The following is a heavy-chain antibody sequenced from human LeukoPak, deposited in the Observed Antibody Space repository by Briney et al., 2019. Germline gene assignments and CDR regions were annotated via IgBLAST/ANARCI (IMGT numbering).Heavy chain of an antibody. CDR1: GDSIRDSGWS. CDR2: MPYDEKVSDNEIP. Sequence: SETLSLTCTVSGDSIRDSGWSWGWIRQPPGKGLEWIGTMPYDEKVSDNEIPSYNPSLKRRVTISADTSKNQLYLRVNSVTAADTASYYCARLTLPGEAGRGWFDAWGQGTLVIVSS. J-gene: IGHJ5*02. D-gene: IGHD4-23*01. CDR3: ARLTLPGEAGRGWFDA. V-gene: IGHV4-39*01.